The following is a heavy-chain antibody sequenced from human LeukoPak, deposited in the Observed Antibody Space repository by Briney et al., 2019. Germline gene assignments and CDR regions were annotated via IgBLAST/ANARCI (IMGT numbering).Heavy chain of an antibody. D-gene: IGHD6-6*01. CDR2: INPNSGGT. CDR1: GYTFTGYY. Sequence: GASVKVSCKASGYTFTGYYMHWVRQAPGQGLEWMGRINPNSGGTNYAQKFQGRVTMTRETSISTAYMELSRLRSDDTAVYYCANLHPGYSSSPFDYWGQGTLVTVSS. CDR3: ANLHPGYSSSPFDY. J-gene: IGHJ4*02. V-gene: IGHV1-2*06.